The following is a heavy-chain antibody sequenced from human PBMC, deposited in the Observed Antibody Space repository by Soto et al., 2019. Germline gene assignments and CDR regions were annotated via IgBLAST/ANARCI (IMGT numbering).Heavy chain of an antibody. Sequence: SETLSLTCTVSGGSISSGGYYWSWIRQHPGKGLEWIGYIYYSGSTYYNPSLKSRVTISVDTSKNQFSLKLSSVTAAVTAVYYCARERYYYYYMDVWGKGTTVTVSS. J-gene: IGHJ6*03. CDR1: GGSISSGGYY. CDR2: IYYSGST. V-gene: IGHV4-31*03. CDR3: ARERYYYYYMDV.